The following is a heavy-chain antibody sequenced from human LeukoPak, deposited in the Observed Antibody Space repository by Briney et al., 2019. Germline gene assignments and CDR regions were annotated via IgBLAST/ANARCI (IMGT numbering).Heavy chain of an antibody. D-gene: IGHD2-2*01. V-gene: IGHV4-39*02. J-gene: IGHJ6*02. CDR3: ARGSVDCSSTCCNTIYYYSGMDV. CDR1: GGSISSGSYY. CDR2: LHYSGST. Sequence: SETLSLTCTVSGGSISSGSYYWGWIRQPPGKGLEWIGSLHYSGSTYYNPSLKGRVTMSVDTSKNHFSLRLSSVTAADAAVYHCARGSVDCSSTCCNTIYYYSGMDVWGQGTTVTVSS.